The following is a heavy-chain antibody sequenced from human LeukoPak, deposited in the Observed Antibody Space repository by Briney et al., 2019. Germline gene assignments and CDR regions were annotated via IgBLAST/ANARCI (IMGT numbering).Heavy chain of an antibody. V-gene: IGHV3-23*01. CDR3: ARASWVSNAVAVW. Sequence: GGSLRLSCAASGFSFTNYAMSWVRQAPARGPEWVSSLRGDGETFYADSVKGRFTLSRDDSRNTVYLQLNNLRVEDTAIYYCARASWVSNAVAVWWGQGTQVTVSP. CDR2: LRGDGET. J-gene: IGHJ4*02. D-gene: IGHD1-1*01. CDR1: GFSFTNYA.